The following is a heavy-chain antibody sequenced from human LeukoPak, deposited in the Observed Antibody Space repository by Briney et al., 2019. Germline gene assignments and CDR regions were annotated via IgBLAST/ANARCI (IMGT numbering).Heavy chain of an antibody. Sequence: GASVKVSCKASGYTFTSYAMHWVRQAPGQRLEWMGWINAGNGNTKYSQRFQGRVTITRDTSASTAYMELSSLRSEDTAVYYCARETLYGFPDYWGQGTLVTVSS. CDR2: INAGNGNT. V-gene: IGHV1-3*01. CDR3: ARETLYGFPDY. D-gene: IGHD4-17*01. CDR1: GYTFTSYA. J-gene: IGHJ4*02.